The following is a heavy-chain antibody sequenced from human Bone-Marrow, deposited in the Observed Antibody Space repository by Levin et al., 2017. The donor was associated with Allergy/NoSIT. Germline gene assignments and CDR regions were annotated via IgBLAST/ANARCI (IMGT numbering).Heavy chain of an antibody. J-gene: IGHJ3*02. D-gene: IGHD1-7*01. Sequence: SETLSLTCTVSGGSVSSSDSHWSWIRQPPEKGLEWIGYISYYGATSYSPSLRSRVIISLDTPNNQFSLKMTSVTVADTAMYFCVRDQTGTSAFDIWGQGTMVTVSS. CDR3: VRDQTGTSAFDI. CDR2: ISYYGAT. CDR1: GGSVSSSDSH. V-gene: IGHV4-30-4*01.